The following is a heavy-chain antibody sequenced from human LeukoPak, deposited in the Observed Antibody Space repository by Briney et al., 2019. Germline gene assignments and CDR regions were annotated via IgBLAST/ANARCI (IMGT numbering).Heavy chain of an antibody. CDR2: ISGSGGST. J-gene: IGHJ6*03. CDR3: AKGGAVSSKSITMIRGTRRFYYYMDV. V-gene: IGHV3-23*01. Sequence: GGSLRLSCAASGFTFSSYAMTWVRQAPGKGLEWVSAISGSGGSTYYADSVKGRFTISRDNSKNTLYLQMNSLRAEDTAVYYCAKGGAVSSKSITMIRGTRRFYYYMDVWGKGTTVTISS. CDR1: GFTFSSYA. D-gene: IGHD3-10*01.